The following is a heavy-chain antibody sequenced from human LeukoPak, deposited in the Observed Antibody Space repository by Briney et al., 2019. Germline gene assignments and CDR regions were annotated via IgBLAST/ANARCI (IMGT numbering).Heavy chain of an antibody. CDR3: ASVVTATPDAFDI. J-gene: IGHJ3*02. CDR2: ISYDGSNK. Sequence: GGSLRLSCAASGFTFSSYGIHWVRQAPGKGLEWVAIISYDGSNKYYADSVKGRFTISRDNSKNTLYLQMNSLRAEDTAVYYCASVVTATPDAFDIWGQGTMVTVSS. CDR1: GFTFSSYG. V-gene: IGHV3-30*03. D-gene: IGHD2-21*02.